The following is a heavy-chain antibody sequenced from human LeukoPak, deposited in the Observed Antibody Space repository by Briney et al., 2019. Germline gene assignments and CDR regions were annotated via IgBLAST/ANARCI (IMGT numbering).Heavy chain of an antibody. V-gene: IGHV3-7*01. Sequence: GGSLRLSCAASGFTFSSYWMSWVRQAPGKGLEWVANIKQDGSEKYYVDSVKGRFTISRDNAKNSLYLQMNSLRAEDTAVYYCARDSGSYNDAFDIWGQGTMVTVSS. CDR3: ARDSGSYNDAFDI. D-gene: IGHD1-26*01. CDR2: IKQDGSEK. J-gene: IGHJ3*02. CDR1: GFTFSSYW.